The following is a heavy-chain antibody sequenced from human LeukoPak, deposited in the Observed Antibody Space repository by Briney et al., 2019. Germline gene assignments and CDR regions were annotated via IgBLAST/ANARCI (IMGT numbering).Heavy chain of an antibody. CDR1: GFSFTSYW. CDR3: ARANRYSSSWYPFDY. V-gene: IGHV5-51*01. J-gene: IGHJ4*02. D-gene: IGHD6-13*01. Sequence: GESLKISRKGSGFSFTSYWIGWVRQMSGQGPEWMGSIFPGDSDTRFSPSFQGQVTISADKSISTAYLQWSSLKASDTAMYYCARANRYSSSWYPFDYWGQGTLVTVSS. CDR2: IFPGDSDT.